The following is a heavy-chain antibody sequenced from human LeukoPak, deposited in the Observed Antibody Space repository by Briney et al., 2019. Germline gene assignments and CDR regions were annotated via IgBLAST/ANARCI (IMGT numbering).Heavy chain of an antibody. CDR3: ARDLGYTGSGYYDY. CDR1: GFTFSSYA. V-gene: IGHV3-30*04. CDR2: ISYDGSNK. Sequence: GGSLRLSCAASGFTFSSYAMHWVRQAPGKGLEWVALISYDGSNKYYADSVKGRLTISRDNSKNTLFLQMSSLGAEDTAVYYCARDLGYTGSGYYDYWGQGTLVTVSS. J-gene: IGHJ4*02. D-gene: IGHD3-22*01.